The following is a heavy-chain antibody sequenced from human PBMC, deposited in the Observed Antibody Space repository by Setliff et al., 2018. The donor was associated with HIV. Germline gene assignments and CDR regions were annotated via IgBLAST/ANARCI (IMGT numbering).Heavy chain of an antibody. CDR3: ARDHDSSAYTYFDY. D-gene: IGHD3-22*01. CDR1: GGTFGRFG. CDR2: IIPILGIA. V-gene: IGHV1-69*10. J-gene: IGHJ4*02. Sequence: SVKVSCKASGGTFGRFGISWVRQAPGQGLEWMGGIIPILGIANYAQKFKGRVTITADKSTSTVYMELRSLRSEDTAVYYCARDHDSSAYTYFDYWGQGTLVTVSS.